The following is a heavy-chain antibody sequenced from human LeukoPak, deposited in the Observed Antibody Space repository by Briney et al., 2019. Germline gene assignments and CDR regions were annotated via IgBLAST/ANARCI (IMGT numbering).Heavy chain of an antibody. CDR2: INHSGST. D-gene: IGHD3/OR15-3a*01. V-gene: IGHV4-34*01. J-gene: IGHJ6*02. CDR3: ARGIGLLRNYYYYGMDV. Sequence: PSETLSLTCAVYGGSFSGYYWSWIRQPPGKGLEWIGEINHSGSTNYNPSLKSRVTISVDTSKNQFSLKLSSVTAADTAVYYCARGIGLLRNYYYYGMDVWGQGTTVTVSS. CDR1: GGSFSGYY.